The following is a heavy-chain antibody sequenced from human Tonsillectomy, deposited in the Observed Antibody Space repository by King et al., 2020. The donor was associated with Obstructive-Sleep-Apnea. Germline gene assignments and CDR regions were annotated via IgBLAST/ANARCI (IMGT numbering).Heavy chain of an antibody. Sequence: VQLVESGGGLVQPGGSLRLSCAASGFTFSSYWMSWVRQAPGKGLEWVANINQDGSEKYYVDSVKGRFTISRDNAKNSLYLQMNSLRAEDTAVYYCARELYSGYELSLDYWGQGTLVTVSS. CDR3: ARELYSGYELSLDY. V-gene: IGHV3-7*01. D-gene: IGHD5-12*01. CDR1: GFTFSSYW. CDR2: INQDGSEK. J-gene: IGHJ4*02.